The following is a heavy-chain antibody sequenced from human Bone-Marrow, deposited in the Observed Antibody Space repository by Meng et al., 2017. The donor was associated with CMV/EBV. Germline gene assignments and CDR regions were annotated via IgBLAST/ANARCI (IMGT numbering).Heavy chain of an antibody. D-gene: IGHD2-2*01. V-gene: IGHV4-39*07. J-gene: IGHJ2*01. CDR1: GGSISSSRYY. CDR2: IYYSGST. CDR3: ARYCSSTSCPRRYFDL. Sequence: SETLSLTCTVSGGSISSSRYYWGWIRQPPGKGLEWIGTIYYSGSTYYNPSLKSRVTISVDTSKNQFSLKLSSVTAADTAVYYCARYCSSTSCPRRYFDLWGRGTLVTVSS.